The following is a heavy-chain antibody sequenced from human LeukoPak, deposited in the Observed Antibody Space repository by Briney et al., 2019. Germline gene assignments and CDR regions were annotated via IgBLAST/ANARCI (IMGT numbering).Heavy chain of an antibody. J-gene: IGHJ4*02. CDR3: ASTAKSGSDY. CDR2: IYYSGST. Sequence: SETLSLTCTVSGGSISSYYWSWIRQPPGKGLEWIGYIYYSGSTNYNPSLKSRVTISVDTSKNQLSLKLSSVTAADTAVYYCASTAKSGSDYWGQGTLVTVSS. CDR1: GGSISSYY. D-gene: IGHD3-10*01. V-gene: IGHV4-59*01.